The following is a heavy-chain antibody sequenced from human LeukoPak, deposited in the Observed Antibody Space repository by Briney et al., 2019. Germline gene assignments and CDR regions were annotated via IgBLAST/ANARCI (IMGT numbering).Heavy chain of an antibody. CDR1: GYTLTTYG. V-gene: IGHV1-2*02. Sequence: ASVKVSCKASGYTLTTYGISWVRQAPGQGLEWVGWINPKNGGSNYAQKFQGRVTMTRDRSISTAYMELSRLTSDDTAVYYCARVDILTGYYFFDSWGQGTLVTVSS. D-gene: IGHD3-9*01. CDR2: INPKNGGS. J-gene: IGHJ4*02. CDR3: ARVDILTGYYFFDS.